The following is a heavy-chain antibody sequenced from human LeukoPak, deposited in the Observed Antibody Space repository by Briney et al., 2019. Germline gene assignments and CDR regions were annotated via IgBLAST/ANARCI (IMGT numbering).Heavy chain of an antibody. V-gene: IGHV1-2*06. D-gene: IGHD2-8*01. CDR1: GYTFTGSY. CDR3: ARSGGQCNNVVCFTDYYMYV. CDR2: INPNSGDT. Sequence: ASVKVSCKASGYTFTGSYIHWVRQAPGQGLEWMGRINPNSGDTNFAQTFQGRVTMTRDTSITTAYMELSRLRSDDTAVYYCARSGGQCNNVVCFTDYYMYVWGRGTTVTVSS. J-gene: IGHJ6*03.